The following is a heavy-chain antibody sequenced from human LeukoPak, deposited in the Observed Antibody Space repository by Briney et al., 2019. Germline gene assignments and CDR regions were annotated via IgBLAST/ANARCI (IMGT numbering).Heavy chain of an antibody. CDR1: GYTFTRYG. J-gene: IGHJ4*02. CDR3: ASQGSYYYDSSGYSAY. CDR2: ISGYNGNT. V-gene: IGHV1-18*01. Sequence: ASVKVSCKASGYTFTRYGISWVRQAPGQGLEWMGWISGYNGNTNYAQKLQGRVTMTTDTSTSTAFMELRSLRSDDTAVYYCASQGSYYYDSSGYSAYWGQGTLVTVAS. D-gene: IGHD3-22*01.